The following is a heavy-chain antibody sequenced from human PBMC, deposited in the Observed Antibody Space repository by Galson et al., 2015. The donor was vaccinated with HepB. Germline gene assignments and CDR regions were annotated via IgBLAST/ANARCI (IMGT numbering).Heavy chain of an antibody. CDR2: ISGDGYKI. CDR3: AKGLYFYDSGTFDY. Sequence: SLRLSCAASGFSFSNYAMSWVRQAPGKGLEWVSVISGDGYKIFYADSVKGRFAISRDDSKDTLHLQMNSLRAEDTAAYYCAKGLYFYDSGTFDYWGQGILGTVSS. V-gene: IGHV3-23*01. J-gene: IGHJ4*02. D-gene: IGHD3-10*01. CDR1: GFSFSNYA.